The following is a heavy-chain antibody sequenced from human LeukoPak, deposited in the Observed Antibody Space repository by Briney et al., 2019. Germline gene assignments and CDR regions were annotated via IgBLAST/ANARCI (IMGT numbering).Heavy chain of an antibody. CDR3: ARDLQPAIYDSSGYYSKTDY. V-gene: IGHV3-21*01. J-gene: IGHJ4*02. D-gene: IGHD3-22*01. Sequence: GGSLRLSCAASGFTFSSYSMNWVRQAPGKGLEWVSSISSSSSYIYYADSVKGRFTISRDNAKNSLYLQMYSLRAEDTAVYYCARDLQPAIYDSSGYYSKTDYWGQGTLVTVSS. CDR1: GFTFSSYS. CDR2: ISSSSSYI.